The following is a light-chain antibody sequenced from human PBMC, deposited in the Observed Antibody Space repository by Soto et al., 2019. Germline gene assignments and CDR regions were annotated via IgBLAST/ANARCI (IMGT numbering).Light chain of an antibody. J-gene: IGKJ4*01. CDR3: HKYYSAPLT. Sequence: DIQMTQSPSSLSASVGDRVTITCRASQGISNYLAWYQQKPGKVPKLLIYAASTLQSGVPSRFSGSGSGTDFTITISSLPPADVATYYCHKYYSAPLTFGEGTKVEIK. CDR2: AAS. CDR1: QGISNY. V-gene: IGKV1-27*01.